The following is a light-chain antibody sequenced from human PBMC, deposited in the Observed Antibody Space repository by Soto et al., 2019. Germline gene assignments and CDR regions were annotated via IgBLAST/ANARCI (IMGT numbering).Light chain of an antibody. Sequence: EIGLTQSPGTLSLSPGERATLSCRASQSVSSSYLAWYQQKPGQAPRLLIYGASSRATGIPDRFSGSGSGTDFTLTISRLEPEDFAVYYCQQYGSSPGTFGQGTKVDNK. CDR3: QQYGSSPGT. V-gene: IGKV3-20*01. J-gene: IGKJ1*01. CDR2: GAS. CDR1: QSVSSSY.